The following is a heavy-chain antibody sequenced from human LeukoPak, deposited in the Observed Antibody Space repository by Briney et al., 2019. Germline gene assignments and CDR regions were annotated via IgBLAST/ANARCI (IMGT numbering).Heavy chain of an antibody. V-gene: IGHV1-69*06. D-gene: IGHD1-26*01. J-gene: IGHJ4*02. Sequence: SVRVSCKASGGTFSSYAISWVRQAPGQGLEWMGGIIPIIGTTNYAQTLQGRVTITADKSTSTPYMDMSSLRSEDTAVYYCAREQEVGFDYWGQGTLVTVS. CDR2: IIPIIGTT. CDR1: GGTFSSYA. CDR3: AREQEVGFDY.